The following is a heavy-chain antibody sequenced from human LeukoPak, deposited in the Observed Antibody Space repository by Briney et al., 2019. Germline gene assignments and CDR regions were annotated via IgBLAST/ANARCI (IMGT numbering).Heavy chain of an antibody. J-gene: IGHJ6*02. CDR2: ISAYNGNT. Sequence: ASVKVSCKASGGTFSSYAISWVRQAPGQGLEWMGWISAYNGNTNYAQKLQGRVTMTTDTSTSTAYMELRSLRSDDTAVYYCARGATGYLYYYYYYGMDVWGQGTTVTVSS. CDR3: ARGATGYLYYYYYYGMDV. CDR1: GGTFSSYA. V-gene: IGHV1-18*01. D-gene: IGHD3-9*01.